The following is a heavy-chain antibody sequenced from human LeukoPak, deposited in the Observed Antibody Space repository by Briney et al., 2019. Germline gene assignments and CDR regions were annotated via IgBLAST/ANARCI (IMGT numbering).Heavy chain of an antibody. J-gene: IGHJ4*02. V-gene: IGHV4-39*01. Sequence: KPSETLSLTCTVSGGSISSSSYYWGWIRQPPGKGLKWIGSIYYSGSTYYNPSLKSRVTISVDTSKNQFSLKLSSVTAADTAVYYCARPIAAAASYYFDYWGQGTLVTVSS. CDR2: IYYSGST. CDR1: GGSISSSSYY. CDR3: ARPIAAAASYYFDY. D-gene: IGHD6-13*01.